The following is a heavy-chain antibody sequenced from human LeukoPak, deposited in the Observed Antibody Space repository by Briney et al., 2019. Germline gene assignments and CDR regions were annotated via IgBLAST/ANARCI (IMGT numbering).Heavy chain of an antibody. CDR3: TKDIGKFYTSGWNYFSMDV. CDR1: GFNFDAYA. CDR2: ISLNSGII. J-gene: IGHJ6*02. V-gene: IGHV3-9*01. D-gene: IGHD6-19*01. Sequence: GGSLRLSCAASGFNFDAYAMHWVRQAPGKGLEWVSSISLNSGIIDYADSVKGRFTISRDNAKNSLYLQMNSLRAEDTALYYCTKDIGKFYTSGWNYFSMDVWGQGTTVTVSS.